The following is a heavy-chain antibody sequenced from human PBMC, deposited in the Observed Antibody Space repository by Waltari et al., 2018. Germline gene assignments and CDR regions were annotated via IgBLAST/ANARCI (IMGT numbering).Heavy chain of an antibody. J-gene: IGHJ2*01. CDR1: GGSISSGSYY. CDR2: IYTSGST. D-gene: IGHD6-13*01. CDR3: ARKTGSSSFWDWYFDL. V-gene: IGHV4-61*09. Sequence: QVQLQGSGPGLVKPSQTLSLTCSVSGGSISSGSYYWSWIRQPAGKGLEWIGYIYTSGSTNYNPSLTSRVTISVATSKNQFSLKLRSVTAADTAVYYCARKTGSSSFWDWYFDLWGRGTLVTVSS.